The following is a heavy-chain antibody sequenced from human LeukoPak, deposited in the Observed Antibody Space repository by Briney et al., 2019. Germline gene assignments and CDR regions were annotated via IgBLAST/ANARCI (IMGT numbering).Heavy chain of an antibody. V-gene: IGHV5-51*01. CDR2: IYPDDSDT. D-gene: IGHD6-13*01. CDR1: GYTFTNYW. CDR3: ARRSRGHSAAAGNFDY. Sequence: GESLKISCKGSGYTFTNYWIGWVRQVPGKGLEWMGIIYPDDSDTRYRPSFQGQVTISADKSISTAYLQWSSLKASDTAMYYCARRSRGHSAAAGNFDYWGQGTLVTVSS. J-gene: IGHJ4*02.